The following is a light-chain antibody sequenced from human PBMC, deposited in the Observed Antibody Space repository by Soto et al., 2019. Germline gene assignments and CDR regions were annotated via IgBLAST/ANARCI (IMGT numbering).Light chain of an antibody. J-gene: IGKJ5*01. CDR1: QAVNTR. Sequence: IVLTQSPATLSSFPCDRVTLSCRASQAVNTRLAWYQHRPGQAPRLLIYLASNRAAGVPARFSGSGSGTDFTLTISDVEPEDFAVYYCQQRSNWPLGTFGQGTRLEIK. CDR2: LAS. CDR3: QQRSNWPLGT. V-gene: IGKV3D-11*01.